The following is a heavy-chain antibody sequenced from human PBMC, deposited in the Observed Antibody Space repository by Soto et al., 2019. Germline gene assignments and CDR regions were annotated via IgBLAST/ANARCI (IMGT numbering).Heavy chain of an antibody. CDR3: AKEVHYYDSSAMRGYYYYYGMEV. Sequence: ASVKVSCKASGYTFTSYVISWVRQAPGQGLEWMGWISAYNGNTNYAQKLQGRVTMTTDTSTSTAYMELRSLRAEDTAVYYCAKEVHYYDSSAMRGYYYYYGMEVWGQGTTVTVSS. CDR2: ISAYNGNT. J-gene: IGHJ6*02. V-gene: IGHV1-18*01. D-gene: IGHD3-22*01. CDR1: GYTFTSYV.